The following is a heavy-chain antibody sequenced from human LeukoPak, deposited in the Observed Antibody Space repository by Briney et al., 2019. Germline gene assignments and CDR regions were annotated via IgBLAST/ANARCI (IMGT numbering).Heavy chain of an antibody. D-gene: IGHD2-15*01. CDR1: GGSISSYY. V-gene: IGHV4-59*08. Sequence: SETLSLTCTVSGGSISSYYWSWIRQPPGKGLEWIGYIYYSGSTNYNPSLKSRVAISVDTSKNQFSLKLSSVTAADTAVYYCARHRCSGGSCYPMNWFDPWGQGTLVTVSS. CDR2: IYYSGST. CDR3: ARHRCSGGSCYPMNWFDP. J-gene: IGHJ5*02.